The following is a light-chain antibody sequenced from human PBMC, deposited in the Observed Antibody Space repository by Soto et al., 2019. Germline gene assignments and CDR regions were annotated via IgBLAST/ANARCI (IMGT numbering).Light chain of an antibody. CDR3: VLYMGRGIWV. CDR1: SGSVSTTYY. V-gene: IGLV8-61*01. Sequence: QTVVTQEPSFSVSPGRTVTLTCGLSSGSVSTTYYPTWYQQTPGQAPRTLIYSTDTRYSGVPDRFSGSILGNKAALTITGAQADDESDYYCVLYMGRGIWVFGGGTKLTVL. CDR2: STD. J-gene: IGLJ3*02.